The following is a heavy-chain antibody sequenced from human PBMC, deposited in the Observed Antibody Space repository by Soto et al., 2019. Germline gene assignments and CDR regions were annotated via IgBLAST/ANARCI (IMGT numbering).Heavy chain of an antibody. CDR3: ARAKRNKQTLDH. CDR2: IYYSGSA. J-gene: IGHJ4*02. CDR1: GNSLSSYC. Sequence: PSETLSLTCTVSGNSLSSYCWSWIRHPPGKGLEWIGYIYYSGSATYNPSLRSRVTMSVDTSKNQFSLRLSSVTAADTAVYYCARAKRNKQTLDHWGRGSKVTVSS. V-gene: IGHV4-59*01.